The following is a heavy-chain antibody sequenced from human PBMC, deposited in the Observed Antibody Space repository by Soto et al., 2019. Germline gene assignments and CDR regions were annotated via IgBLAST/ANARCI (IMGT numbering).Heavy chain of an antibody. V-gene: IGHV3-48*01. Sequence: EVQLVESGGGLVQPGGSLRLSCAASGFTFSSYSMNWVRQAPGKGLEWVSYISSSSSTIYYAGPVKGRFTISRDNAKDSLFQQMIRVRAEDSTVYYCARDELELGLSEYYCYMDVWGKGTTVTVSS. CDR1: GFTFSSYS. D-gene: IGHD1-7*01. J-gene: IGHJ6*03. CDR2: ISSSSSTI. CDR3: ARDELELGLSEYYCYMDV.